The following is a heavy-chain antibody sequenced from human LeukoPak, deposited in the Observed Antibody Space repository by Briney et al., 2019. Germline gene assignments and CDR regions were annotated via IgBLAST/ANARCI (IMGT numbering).Heavy chain of an antibody. CDR2: ISSNGGST. J-gene: IGHJ4*02. CDR3: ARDRIQLWSHDY. V-gene: IGHV3-64D*09. CDR1: GFTFSSYA. Sequence: PGGSLRLSCSASGFTFSSYAMHWVRQAPGKGLEYVSVISSNGGSTYYADSVKGRFTISRDNSKNTLYLQMSSLRAEDTAVYYCARDRIQLWSHDYWGQGTLVTVSS. D-gene: IGHD5-18*01.